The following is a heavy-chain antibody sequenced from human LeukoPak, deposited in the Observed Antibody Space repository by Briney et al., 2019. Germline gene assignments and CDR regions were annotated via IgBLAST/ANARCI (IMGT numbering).Heavy chain of an antibody. CDR2: IYTSGST. J-gene: IGHJ5*02. CDR1: GGSIGSYY. CDR3: AREPTIFGSYNWFDP. Sequence: SETLSLTCTVSGGSIGSYYWSWIRQPAGKGLEWIGRIYTSGSTNYNPSLKSRVTMSVDTSKNQFSLKLSSVTAADTAVYYCAREPTIFGSYNWFDPWGQGTLVTVSS. D-gene: IGHD3-3*01. V-gene: IGHV4-4*07.